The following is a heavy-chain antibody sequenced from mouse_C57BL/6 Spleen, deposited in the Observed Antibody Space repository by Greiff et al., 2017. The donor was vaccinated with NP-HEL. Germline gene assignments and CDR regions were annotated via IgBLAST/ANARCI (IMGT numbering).Heavy chain of an antibody. CDR1: GFTFSDAW. V-gene: IGHV6-6*01. D-gene: IGHD2-4*01. J-gene: IGHJ4*01. CDR2: IRNKANNHAT. Sequence: EVMLVESGGGLVQPGGSMKLSCAASGFTFSDAWMDWVRQSPEKGLEWVAEIRNKANNHATYYAESVKGRFTISRDDSKSSVYLQMNSLRAEDTGIYYCTGYDYDVDYYAMDYWGQGTSVTVSS. CDR3: TGYDYDVDYYAMDY.